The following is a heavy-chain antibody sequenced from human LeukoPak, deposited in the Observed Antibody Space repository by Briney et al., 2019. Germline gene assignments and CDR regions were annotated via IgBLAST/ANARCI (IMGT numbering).Heavy chain of an antibody. D-gene: IGHD3-22*01. CDR3: ARAYDSSGYLYYYYYMDV. J-gene: IGHJ6*03. V-gene: IGHV4-39*07. Sequence: SETLSLTCTVSGGSISNYYWGWIRQAPGKGLEWIGSIYYSGNTYYNSSLKSRVTISLDTSKNQFSLNLFSVTAADTAVYYCARAYDSSGYLYYYYYMDVWGKGTTVTVSS. CDR2: IYYSGNT. CDR1: GGSISNYY.